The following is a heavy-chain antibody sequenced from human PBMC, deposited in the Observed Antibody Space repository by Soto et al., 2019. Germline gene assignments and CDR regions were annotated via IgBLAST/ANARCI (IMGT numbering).Heavy chain of an antibody. Sequence: GESLKISCKGSGYSFTSYWISWVRQMPGKGLEWMGRIDPSDSYTNYSPSFQGHVTISADKSISTAYLQWSSLKASDTAMYYCARQPKYSSSSGYYYGMDVWGQGTTVTVSS. V-gene: IGHV5-10-1*01. CDR1: GYSFTSYW. D-gene: IGHD6-6*01. CDR3: ARQPKYSSSSGYYYGMDV. CDR2: IDPSDSYT. J-gene: IGHJ6*02.